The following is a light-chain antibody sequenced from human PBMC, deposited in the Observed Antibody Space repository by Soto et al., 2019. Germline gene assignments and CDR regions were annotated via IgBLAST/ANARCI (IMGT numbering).Light chain of an antibody. J-gene: IGKJ5*01. CDR2: GAS. V-gene: IGKV3-20*01. CDR1: QSFRGL. CDR3: QHYAGGSRIT. Sequence: EVVLTQSPVTLSLSPGERATLSCRASQSFRGLLAWYQQKPGQAPRLLISGASSRATGIPDRSSGSGFGTDFTLTISRLEPEDFALYYCQHYAGGSRITFGQGTRLEIK.